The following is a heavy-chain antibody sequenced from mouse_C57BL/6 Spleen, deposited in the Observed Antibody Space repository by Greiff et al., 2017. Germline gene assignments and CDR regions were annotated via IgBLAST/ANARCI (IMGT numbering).Heavy chain of an antibody. Sequence: EVKLVESGGGLVKPGGSLKLSCAASGFTFSSYAMSWVRQTPEKRLEWVATFSDGGSYTYYPDNVKGRFTISRDNAKNNLYLQMSHLKSEDTAMYYCAREDDGNYFDYWGQGTTLTVSS. D-gene: IGHD2-1*01. V-gene: IGHV5-4*01. CDR3: AREDDGNYFDY. J-gene: IGHJ2*01. CDR2: FSDGGSYT. CDR1: GFTFSSYA.